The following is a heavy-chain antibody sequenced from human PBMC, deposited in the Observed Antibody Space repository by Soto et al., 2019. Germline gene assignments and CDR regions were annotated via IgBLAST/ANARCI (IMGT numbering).Heavy chain of an antibody. CDR2: IYYSGST. D-gene: IGHD3-9*01. CDR3: VSYYDILPVYPGHNWFTP. Sequence: PSETLSLTCTVSGGSISSYYWSWIRQPPGKGLEWIGYIYYSGSTNYNPSLKSRVTISVDTSKNQFSLKLTSVTAADAAVYYCVSYYDILPVYPGHNWFTPCAQGTLVTVS. CDR1: GGSISSYY. J-gene: IGHJ5*02. V-gene: IGHV4-59*08.